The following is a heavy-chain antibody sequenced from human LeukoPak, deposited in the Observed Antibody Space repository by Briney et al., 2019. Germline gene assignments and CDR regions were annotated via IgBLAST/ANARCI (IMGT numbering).Heavy chain of an antibody. CDR3: ARWRGGSHIDY. V-gene: IGHV5-51*01. CDR1: GYSFTSQW. Sequence: GEFLKISCKTSGYSFTSQWIGWVRQTPGKGLEWMGVIYSGESVGRCSPSFQGQFTISADQSISIAYLQWSSLKASDSGMYYCARWRGGSHIDYWGQGTLVTVSS. D-gene: IGHD1-26*01. J-gene: IGHJ4*02. CDR2: IYSGESVG.